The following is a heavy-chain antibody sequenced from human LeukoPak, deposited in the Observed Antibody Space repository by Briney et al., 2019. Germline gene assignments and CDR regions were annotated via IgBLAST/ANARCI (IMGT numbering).Heavy chain of an antibody. CDR3: ASLRDCTSGSCYSQLDY. CDR2: ISGSSNYI. J-gene: IGHJ4*02. D-gene: IGHD2-15*01. CDR1: GFPFGTFS. V-gene: IGHV3-21*06. Sequence: PGGSLRLSCAASGFPFGTFSMYWVRQAPGKGLEWVSSISGSSNYIYYADSVKGRFTISRDNAKNSLYLQMNSLRAEDTAVYYCASLRDCTSGSCYSQLDYWGQGSLVTVSS.